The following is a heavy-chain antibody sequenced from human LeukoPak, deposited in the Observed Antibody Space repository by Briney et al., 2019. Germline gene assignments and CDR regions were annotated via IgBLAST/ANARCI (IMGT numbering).Heavy chain of an antibody. CDR2: ISGSGGST. CDR1: GFTFSSYA. Sequence: PGGSLRLSCAASGFTFSSYAMSWVRQAPGKGLDWVSAISGSGGSTYYADSVKGRFTISRDNSKNTLYLQMNSLRAEDTAVYYCAKNLHYDYVWGSYPLDYWGQGTLVTVSS. D-gene: IGHD3-16*02. J-gene: IGHJ4*02. V-gene: IGHV3-23*01. CDR3: AKNLHYDYVWGSYPLDY.